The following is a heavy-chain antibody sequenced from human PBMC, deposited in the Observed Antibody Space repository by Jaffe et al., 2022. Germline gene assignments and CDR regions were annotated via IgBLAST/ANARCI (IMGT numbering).Heavy chain of an antibody. CDR2: IYHSGST. J-gene: IGHJ5*02. D-gene: IGHD3-10*01. Sequence: QVQLQESGPGLVKPSETLSLTCAVSGYSISTDSYWGWIRQPPGEGLEWLATIYHSGSTYYKPSLKSRVTISLDTSKNQFSLKVTSVTAADTAVYYCARVPSYYYGSGSTWFDPWGQGTLVTVSS. CDR3: ARVPSYYYGSGSTWFDP. CDR1: GYSISTDSY. V-gene: IGHV4-38-2*01.